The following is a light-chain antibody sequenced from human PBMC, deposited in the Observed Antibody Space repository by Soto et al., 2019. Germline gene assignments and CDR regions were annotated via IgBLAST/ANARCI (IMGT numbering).Light chain of an antibody. CDR2: KAS. CDR3: QQYNSPLT. V-gene: IGKV1-5*03. Sequence: DIQMTQSPSTLSASVGDRVTITCRASQSISSWLAWYQQKPGKALKLLIYKASSLESGVPSRFSGSGSGTEFTLTISSLQPDDFATYYCQQYNSPLTFGGGTKVDIK. J-gene: IGKJ4*01. CDR1: QSISSW.